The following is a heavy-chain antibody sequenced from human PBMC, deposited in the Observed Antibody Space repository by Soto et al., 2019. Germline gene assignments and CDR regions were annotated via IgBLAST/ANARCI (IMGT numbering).Heavy chain of an antibody. V-gene: IGHV3-9*01. Sequence: EGQLVESGGGLVQPGRSLRLSCAAAGFTFEDSVMHWVRQAPGKGLEWVSGISWNSDIRAYADSVNGRFTISRDNAKDSVYLQMSSLRAEYTALYYGAKDMAHYDFWGNNERALDVWGQGTTVIVSS. CDR1: GFTFEDSV. D-gene: IGHD3-3*01. CDR2: ISWNSDIR. CDR3: AKDMAHYDFWGNNERALDV. J-gene: IGHJ6*02.